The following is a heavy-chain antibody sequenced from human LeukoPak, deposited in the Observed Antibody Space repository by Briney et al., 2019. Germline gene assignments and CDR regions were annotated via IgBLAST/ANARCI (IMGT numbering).Heavy chain of an antibody. CDR1: GYTFTSYY. V-gene: IGHV1-46*01. Sequence: ASVKVSCKASGYTFTSYYMLWGREAPGQGHEWGGIIYHSGRSTSYAQKVQGRVTMTNDTSTGTVYIELSSRSSEDTAVYYCARDNLEERHAFDSWGEGTMVTVP. D-gene: IGHD3-3*01. CDR2: IYHSGRST. J-gene: IGHJ3*02. CDR3: ARDNLEERHAFDS.